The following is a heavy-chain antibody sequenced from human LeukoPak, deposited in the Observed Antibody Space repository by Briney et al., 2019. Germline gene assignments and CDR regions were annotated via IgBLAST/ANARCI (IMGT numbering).Heavy chain of an antibody. CDR3: ALASSSSGGFDY. J-gene: IGHJ4*02. CDR2: INPSGGST. Sequence: ASVKVSCKASGYTFTSYYMHWVRQAPGQGLEWMGIINPSGGSTSYAQKFQGRVTMTRDTSTSTAYMELRSLRSDDTAVYYCALASSSSGGFDYWGQGTLVTVSS. V-gene: IGHV1-46*01. CDR1: GYTFTSYY. D-gene: IGHD6-6*01.